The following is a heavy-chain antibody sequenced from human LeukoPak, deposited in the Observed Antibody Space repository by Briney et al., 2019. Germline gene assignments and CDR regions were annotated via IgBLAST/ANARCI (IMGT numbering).Heavy chain of an antibody. CDR2: IKRDGSDK. J-gene: IGHJ4*02. Sequence: GSLRLSCAASGFIFSNYWMTWVRQAPGKGLEWVANIKRDGSDKYFVDSVRGRFTISRDNAKNTLYLQMNSLRAEDTAVYYCARGGGDCDSTTCYDRLDYWGQGTLVTVSS. CDR3: ARGGGDCDSTTCYDRLDY. V-gene: IGHV3-7*04. D-gene: IGHD2/OR15-2a*01. CDR1: GFIFSNYW.